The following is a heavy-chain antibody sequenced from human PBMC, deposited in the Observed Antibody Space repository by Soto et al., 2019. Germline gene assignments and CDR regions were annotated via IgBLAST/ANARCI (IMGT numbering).Heavy chain of an antibody. J-gene: IGHJ6*02. V-gene: IGHV4-31*03. CDR2: IYYSGST. D-gene: IGHD5-18*01. CDR3: ASHYGYGYYGRDV. Sequence: SEILSLTCTVSGGSIRRGGYYWSWIRQHPGKGLEWIGYIYYSGSTYYSPSLKSRVTISVDTSKNQFSLKLSSVPAADTAVYYCASHYGYGYYGRDVWGHGTTVTVS. CDR1: GGSIRRGGYY.